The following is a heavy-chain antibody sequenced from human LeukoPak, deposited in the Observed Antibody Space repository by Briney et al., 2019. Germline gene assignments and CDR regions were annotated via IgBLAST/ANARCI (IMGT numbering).Heavy chain of an antibody. V-gene: IGHV4-34*01. CDR3: ARGSSDFWSPAYYYGMDV. CDR2: INHSGST. CDR1: GGSFSGYY. D-gene: IGHD3-3*01. Sequence: SETLSLTSAVYGGSFSGYYWSWIRQPPGKGLEWIGEINHSGSTNYNPSLKSRVTISVDTSKNQFSLKLSSVTAADTAVYYCARGSSDFWSPAYYYGMDVWGQGTTVTVSS. J-gene: IGHJ6*02.